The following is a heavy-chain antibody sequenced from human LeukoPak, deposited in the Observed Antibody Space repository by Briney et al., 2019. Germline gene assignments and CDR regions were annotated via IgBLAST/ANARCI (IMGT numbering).Heavy chain of an antibody. J-gene: IGHJ4*02. V-gene: IGHV3-23*01. D-gene: IGHD3-22*01. CDR1: GFTFSSYG. CDR3: AKDNLNYDSSGYDHFDY. Sequence: PGGSLRLSCAASGFTFSSYGMSWVRQAPGKGLEWVSAISGSGGSTYYADSVKGRFTISRDNSKNTLYLQMNSLRAEDTAVYYCAKDNLNYDSSGYDHFDYWGQGTLVTVSS. CDR2: ISGSGGST.